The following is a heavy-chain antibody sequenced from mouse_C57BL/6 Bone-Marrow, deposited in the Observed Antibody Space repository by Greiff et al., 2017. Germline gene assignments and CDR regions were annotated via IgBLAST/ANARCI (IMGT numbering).Heavy chain of an antibody. J-gene: IGHJ3*01. CDR1: GYTFTDYE. CDR2: IDPETGGT. CDR3: TRLFYYDYDTWFAY. D-gene: IGHD2-4*01. Sequence: QVQLQQSGAELVRPGASVTLSCKASGYTFTDYEMHWVKQTPVHGLEWIGAIDPETGGTAYNQKFKGKAILTADKSSSTAYMELRSLTSEDSAVYYGTRLFYYDYDTWFAYWGQGTLVTVSA. V-gene: IGHV1-15*01.